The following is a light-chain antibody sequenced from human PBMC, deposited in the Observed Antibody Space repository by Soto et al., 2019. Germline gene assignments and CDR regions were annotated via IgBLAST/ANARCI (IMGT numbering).Light chain of an antibody. Sequence: DIQMTQSPSTLSASVGDRVTITCRASQSITSWLAWYQQKPGKAPKVLIYDASSLVSGVPSRFSGSGSGTEFTLPFSSLEPDDFATYSCQQYNTYSRTFGQGTKVEI. J-gene: IGKJ1*01. CDR1: QSITSW. CDR3: QQYNTYSRT. V-gene: IGKV1-5*01. CDR2: DAS.